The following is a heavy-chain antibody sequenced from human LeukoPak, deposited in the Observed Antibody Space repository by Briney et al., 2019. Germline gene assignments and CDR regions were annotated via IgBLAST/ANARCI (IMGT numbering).Heavy chain of an antibody. V-gene: IGHV4-59*01. J-gene: IGHJ4*02. CDR1: SGSISTYY. CDR3: ARSSGSRYYIDY. Sequence: SETLSLTCTVSSGSISTYYWTWIRQPPGKRLEWIGFIHYTGSTNYNPSLKSRVTISVDTSKNQFSLKLNSVTAADTAVYYCARSSGSRYYIDYWGQGTLVTVSS. CDR2: IHYTGST. D-gene: IGHD1-26*01.